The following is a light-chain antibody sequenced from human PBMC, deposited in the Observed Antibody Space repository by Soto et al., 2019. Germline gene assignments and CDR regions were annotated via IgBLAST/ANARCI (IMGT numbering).Light chain of an antibody. J-gene: IGLJ2*01. Sequence: QTVVTQEPSFSVSPGGTVTLTCGLSSGSVSTSYYPSWYQQTPGQAPRTLIYSTNTRSSGVPDRFSGSILGNKAALTITGAQADDESDYYCVLYMGSGRGVFGGGTKLTVL. CDR3: VLYMGSGRGV. V-gene: IGLV8-61*01. CDR2: STN. CDR1: SGSVSTSYY.